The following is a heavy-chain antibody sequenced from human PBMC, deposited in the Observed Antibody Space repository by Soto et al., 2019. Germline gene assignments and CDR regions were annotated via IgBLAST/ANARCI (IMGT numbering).Heavy chain of an antibody. V-gene: IGHV4-34*01. J-gene: IGHJ5*01. D-gene: IGHD3-22*01. CDR3: STRAYDTNGYYRFDP. CDR2: INHSGRV. Sequence: PSETLSLTCAVYGGSFSGHSWTWIRQSPGKGLEWIGDINHSGRVNYSPSLKSRVTISLDTSKNQFSLTLSAATAADTAMYYCSTRAYDTNGYYRFDPWGQGTLVTVSS. CDR1: GGSFSGHS.